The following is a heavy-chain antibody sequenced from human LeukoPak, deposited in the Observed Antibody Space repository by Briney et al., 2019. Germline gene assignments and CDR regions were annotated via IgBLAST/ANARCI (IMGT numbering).Heavy chain of an antibody. J-gene: IGHJ4*02. CDR3: AAGGYSYGDPSFDY. Sequence: SQTLSLTCTVSGGSISSGGYYWSWIRQHPGKGLEWIGYIYYSGSTNYNPSLKSRVTISVDTSKNQFSLKLSSVTAADTAVYYCAAGGYSYGDPSFDYWGQGTLVTVSS. CDR1: GGSISSGGYY. D-gene: IGHD5-18*01. V-gene: IGHV4-31*03. CDR2: IYYSGST.